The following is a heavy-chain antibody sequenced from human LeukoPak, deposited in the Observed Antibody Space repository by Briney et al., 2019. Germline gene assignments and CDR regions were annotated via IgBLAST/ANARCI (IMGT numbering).Heavy chain of an antibody. CDR2: ISSSSSYI. J-gene: IGHJ5*02. V-gene: IGHV3-21*01. Sequence: GGSLRLSCAASGFTFSSYSMNWVRQAPGKGLEWVSSISSSSSYIYYADSVKGRFTISRDNAKNSLYLQMNSLRAEDTAVYYCARDTYDFWSRTTTNWFDPWGQGTLVTVSS. D-gene: IGHD3-3*01. CDR3: ARDTYDFWSRTTTNWFDP. CDR1: GFTFSSYS.